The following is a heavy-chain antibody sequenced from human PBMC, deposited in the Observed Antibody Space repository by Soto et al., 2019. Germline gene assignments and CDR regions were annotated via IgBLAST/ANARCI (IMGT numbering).Heavy chain of an antibody. V-gene: IGHV3-15*01. J-gene: IGHJ6*02. Sequence: GGSLRLSCAASGFTFSDAWMSWVRQAPGKGLEWVGRIKSKSAGETTEYAAPVQGRFTLSRDDSKNTLFLQMNSLKTEDTAMYYCAHFYKGVWGQGTTVTVSS. CDR2: IKSKSAGETT. CDR1: GFTFSDAW. D-gene: IGHD1-1*01. CDR3: AHFYKGV.